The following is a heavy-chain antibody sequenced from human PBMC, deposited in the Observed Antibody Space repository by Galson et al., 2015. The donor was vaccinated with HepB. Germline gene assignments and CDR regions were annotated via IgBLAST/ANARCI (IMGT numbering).Heavy chain of an antibody. V-gene: IGHV1-69*13. CDR3: ASNSQGHFIGYCSGGNCYWSAFDI. CDR2: IIPIFDTA. Sequence: SVKVSCKASGGTFSSYAISWVRQAPGQGLEWMGGIIPIFDTANYAQKFQGRVTITADESTNTAYMELSSLRSEDTALYYCASNSQGHFIGYCSGGNCYWSAFDIWGQGTMVTVSS. J-gene: IGHJ3*02. CDR1: GGTFSSYA. D-gene: IGHD2-15*01.